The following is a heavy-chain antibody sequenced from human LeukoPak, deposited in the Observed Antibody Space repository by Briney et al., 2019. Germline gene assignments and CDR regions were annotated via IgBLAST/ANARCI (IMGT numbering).Heavy chain of an antibody. J-gene: IGHJ4*02. CDR1: GGSFSGYY. CDR3: ARGLSVLTLFDY. V-gene: IGHV4-34*01. Sequence: PSETLSLTCAVYGGSFSGYYWSWIRQPPGKGLEWIGEINHSGSTNYNPSLKSRVTISVDTSKNQFSLKLSSVTAADTAVYYCARGLSVLTLFDYWGQGTLVTVSS. D-gene: IGHD3-9*01. CDR2: INHSGST.